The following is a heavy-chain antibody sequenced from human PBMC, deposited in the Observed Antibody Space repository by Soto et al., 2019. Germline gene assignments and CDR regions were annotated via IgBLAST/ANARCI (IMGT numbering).Heavy chain of an antibody. D-gene: IGHD3-10*01. J-gene: IGHJ5*02. V-gene: IGHV4-34*01. CDR3: ARGGITMVRGGSNWFDP. CDR1: GGSFSGYY. Sequence: SETLSLSCAVYGGSFSGYYWSWIRQPPGKGLEWIGEINHSGSTNYNPSLKSRVTISVDTSKNQFSLKLSSVTAADTAVYYCARGGITMVRGGSNWFDPWGQGTLVTASS. CDR2: INHSGST.